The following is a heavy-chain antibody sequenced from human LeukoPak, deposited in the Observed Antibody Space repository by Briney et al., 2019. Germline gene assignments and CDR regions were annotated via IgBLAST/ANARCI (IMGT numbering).Heavy chain of an antibody. J-gene: IGHJ4*02. CDR1: GYSISSGYY. V-gene: IGHV4-38-2*02. Sequence: SETLSLTCIVSGYSISSGYYWGWIRQPPGKGLEWIGNIYHSGITYYNLYNPSLKSRVIISVDTSKNHFSLKLSSVTAADTAVYFCATLLSSSYYFDYWGQGTLVTVSS. CDR2: IYHSGIT. D-gene: IGHD3-10*02. CDR3: ATLLSSSYYFDY.